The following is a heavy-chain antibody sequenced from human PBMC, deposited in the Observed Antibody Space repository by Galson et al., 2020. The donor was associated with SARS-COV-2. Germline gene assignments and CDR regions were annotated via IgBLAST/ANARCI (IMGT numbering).Heavy chain of an antibody. J-gene: IGHJ4*02. CDR3: ARSWMRGVSDY. V-gene: IGHV4-31*03. Sequence: SETLSLTCSVSGDSIRRGGYYWNWIRQYPQKGLEWIGYIYSSGATYYNPSLESRLTISLDTSRNQFSLKLTSLTDADTAIYYCARSWMRGVSDYWGQGTLFAVS. CDR1: GDSIRRGGYY. D-gene: IGHD3-10*01. CDR2: IYSSGAT.